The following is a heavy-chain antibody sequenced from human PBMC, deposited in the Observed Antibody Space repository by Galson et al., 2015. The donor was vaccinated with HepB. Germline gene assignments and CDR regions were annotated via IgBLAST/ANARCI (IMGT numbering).Heavy chain of an antibody. J-gene: IGHJ4*02. V-gene: IGHV6-1*01. Sequence: CAISGDSVSSNSAAWNWIRESPSRGLEWLGRTYYRSKWYNDYAVSVKSRITINPDTSKNQFSLQLNSVTPEDTAVYYCARSAQPVAGGFEGFDYWGQGTLVTVSS. CDR1: GDSVSSNSAA. D-gene: IGHD6-19*01. CDR3: ARSAQPVAGGFEGFDY. CDR2: TYYRSKWYN.